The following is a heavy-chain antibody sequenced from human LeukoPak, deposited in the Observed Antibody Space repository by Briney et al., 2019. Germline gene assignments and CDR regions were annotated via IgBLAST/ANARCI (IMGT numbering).Heavy chain of an antibody. Sequence: PSETLSLTCTVSGGSINGYYWSWVRQPPGKGLDWLGYIYHSGRTHYNASLKSRATISVDTSKNQLSLEPSSVTAADTALYYCARLASGELPPYWYFDLWGRGAPVTVSS. V-gene: IGHV4-59*08. J-gene: IGHJ2*01. CDR3: ARLASGELPPYWYFDL. CDR2: IYHSGRT. D-gene: IGHD7-27*01. CDR1: GGSINGYY.